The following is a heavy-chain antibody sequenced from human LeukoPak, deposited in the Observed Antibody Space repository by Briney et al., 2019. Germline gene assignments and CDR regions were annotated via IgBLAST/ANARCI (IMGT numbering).Heavy chain of an antibody. Sequence: SETLSLTCTVSGGSISSSSYYWGWIRQPPGKGXXWIGSIYYSGSTYYNPSLKSRVTISVDTSKNQFSLKLSSVTAADTAVYYCARYCSGGSCFDYWGQGTLVTVSS. CDR2: IYYSGST. J-gene: IGHJ4*02. D-gene: IGHD2-15*01. CDR1: GGSISSSSYY. V-gene: IGHV4-39*01. CDR3: ARYCSGGSCFDY.